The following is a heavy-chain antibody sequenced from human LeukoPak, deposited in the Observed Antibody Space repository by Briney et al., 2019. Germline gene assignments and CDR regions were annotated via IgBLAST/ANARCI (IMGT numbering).Heavy chain of an antibody. CDR1: GFTFDDYA. Sequence: GGSLRLSCAASGFTFDDYAMNWVRQAPGKGLEWVSGMSWNSGSIGYADSVKGRFTISRDNAKNSLYLHMNSLRAEDTALYYCAKDVGDPYGSGSYYYNHNYFDYWGQGALVTVSS. CDR3: AKDVGDPYGSGSYYYNHNYFDY. V-gene: IGHV3-9*01. CDR2: MSWNSGSI. D-gene: IGHD3-10*01. J-gene: IGHJ4*02.